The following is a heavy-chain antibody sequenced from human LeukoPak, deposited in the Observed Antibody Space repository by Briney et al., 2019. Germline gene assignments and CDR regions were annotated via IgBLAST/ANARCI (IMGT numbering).Heavy chain of an antibody. CDR2: IYTGGST. CDR1: GFTVSSNY. D-gene: IGHD3-22*01. V-gene: IGHV3-53*01. Sequence: PGGSLRLSCAASGFTVSSNYMSWVRQAPGRGLEWVSVIYTGGSTYYADSVNGRFTISRDNSKNTLYLQMSSLRAGDTAVYYCARDLGRYDSNQGPLDAFDIWGQGTMVTVSS. J-gene: IGHJ3*02. CDR3: ARDLGRYDSNQGPLDAFDI.